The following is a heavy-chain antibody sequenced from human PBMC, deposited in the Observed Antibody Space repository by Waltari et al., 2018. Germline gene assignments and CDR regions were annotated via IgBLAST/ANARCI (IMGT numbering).Heavy chain of an antibody. V-gene: IGHV4-39*01. D-gene: IGHD2-8*01. CDR1: GGSLSSRRYY. J-gene: IGHJ2*01. Sequence: QLQLQESGPGLVKPSETLSLTCTVSGGSLSSRRYYWGWIRQPPGKGLEWIGSIYYSVSTYYNPSLKSRVTISVDTSKNQFSLKLSSVTAADTAVYYCARHPAMTIMLWYFDLWGRGTLVTVSS. CDR2: IYYSVST. CDR3: ARHPAMTIMLWYFDL.